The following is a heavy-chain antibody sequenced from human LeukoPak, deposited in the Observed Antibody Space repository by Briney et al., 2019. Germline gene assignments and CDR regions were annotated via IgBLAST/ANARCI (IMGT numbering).Heavy chain of an antibody. CDR1: GYSISSNNW. Sequence: SDTLSLTCAVSGYSISSNNWWGWIRQPPGKGLEWIGYIHYSGRTSYNPSLKSRVTMSVDTSKNQFSLKLSSVTAADTAVYYCARTMFSSSWYGVDHWGQGTLVTVSS. CDR2: IHYSGRT. CDR3: ARTMFSSSWYGVDH. D-gene: IGHD6-13*01. V-gene: IGHV4-28*01. J-gene: IGHJ4*02.